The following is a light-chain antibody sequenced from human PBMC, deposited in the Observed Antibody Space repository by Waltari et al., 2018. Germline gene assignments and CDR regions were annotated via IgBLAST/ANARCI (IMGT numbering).Light chain of an antibody. J-gene: IGLJ2*01. CDR3: QTWGTGIPV. V-gene: IGLV4-69*01. Sequence: QLALTQSPSASASLGASVKITCTLSSGHSNYGIAWHQKVPDKGPRYLSNFNSDGIYIKGDASLDRFSGSSSGAARYLSISSLQSEDEADSYCQTWGTGIPVFGGGTKLTVV. CDR2: FNSDGIY. CDR1: SGHSNYG.